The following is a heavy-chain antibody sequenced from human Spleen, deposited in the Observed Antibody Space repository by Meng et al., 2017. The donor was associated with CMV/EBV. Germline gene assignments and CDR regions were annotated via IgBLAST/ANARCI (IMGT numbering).Heavy chain of an antibody. Sequence: VQLQQWGAGLLTPPEPLSPTWAVYGWSFSGYYWSWIRQPPGKGLEWIGEINHSGSTNYNPSLKSRVTISVDTSKNQFSLKLSSVTAADTAVYYCARVIVVVPAARWAQLNWFDPWGQGTLVTVSS. CDR2: INHSGST. D-gene: IGHD2-2*01. J-gene: IGHJ5*02. CDR3: ARVIVVVPAARWAQLNWFDP. CDR1: GWSFSGYY. V-gene: IGHV4-34*01.